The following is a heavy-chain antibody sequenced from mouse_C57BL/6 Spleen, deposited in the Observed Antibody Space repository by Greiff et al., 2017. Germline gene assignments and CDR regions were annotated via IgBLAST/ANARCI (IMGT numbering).Heavy chain of an antibody. CDR1: GFTFSDFY. CDR2: SRNKANDYTT. D-gene: IGHD2-4*01. V-gene: IGHV7-1*01. Sequence: EVKLVESGGGLVQSGRSLRLSCATSGFTFSDFYMEWVRQAPGKGLEWIAASRNKANDYTTEYSASVKGRFIVSRDTSQSILYLQMNALRAEDTAIYYCARDARIYYDYEGYFDVWGTGTTVTVSS. CDR3: ARDARIYYDYEGYFDV. J-gene: IGHJ1*03.